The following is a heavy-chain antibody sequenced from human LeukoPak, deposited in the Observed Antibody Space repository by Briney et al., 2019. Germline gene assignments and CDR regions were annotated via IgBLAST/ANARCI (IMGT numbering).Heavy chain of an antibody. CDR3: ARDLAPYYYNSGGYYSGPFDY. J-gene: IGHJ4*02. D-gene: IGHD3-22*01. CDR1: GFTFSSYS. CDR2: ISSSSSYI. Sequence: KSGGSLRLSCAASGFTFSSYSMNWVRQAPGKGLEWVSSISSSSSYIYYADSVKGRFTLSRDNAKNSLYLQINSLRAQDTAVFYSARDLAPYYYNSGGYYSGPFDYWGQGTLVTVSS. V-gene: IGHV3-21*01.